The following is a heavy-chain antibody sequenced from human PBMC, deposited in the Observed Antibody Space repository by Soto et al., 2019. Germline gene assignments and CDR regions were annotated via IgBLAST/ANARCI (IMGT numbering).Heavy chain of an antibody. J-gene: IGHJ4*02. V-gene: IGHV4-39*01. Sequence: SETLSLTCTVSGGSISSSSYYWGWFRQPPGKGLEWIGSIYYSGSTYYNPSLKSRVTISVDTSKNQFSLKLSSVTAADTAVYYCATFSWRSFDYWGQGTLVTVSS. D-gene: IGHD1-1*01. CDR2: IYYSGST. CDR3: ATFSWRSFDY. CDR1: GGSISSSSYY.